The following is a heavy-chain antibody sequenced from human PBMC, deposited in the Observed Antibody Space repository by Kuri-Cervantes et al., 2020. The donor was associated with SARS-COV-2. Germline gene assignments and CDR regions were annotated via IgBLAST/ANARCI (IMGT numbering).Heavy chain of an antibody. D-gene: IGHD2-2*01. CDR2: IKQDGSEK. CDR3: ARVEVVVVPAATHYYYYYMDV. CDR1: GFTFSSYW. V-gene: IGHV3-7*01. Sequence: GGSLRLSCAASGFTFSSYWMSWVRQAPGKGLEWVANIKQDGSEKYYVDSVKGRFTISRDNAKNSLYLQMNSLRAEDTAVYYCARVEVVVVPAATHYYYYYMDVWGKGTTVTVSS. J-gene: IGHJ6*03.